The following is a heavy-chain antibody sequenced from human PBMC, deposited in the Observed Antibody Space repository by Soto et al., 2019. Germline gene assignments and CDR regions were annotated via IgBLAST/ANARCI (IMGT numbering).Heavy chain of an antibody. CDR1: GGSISSSSYY. CDR3: ARHAGPYYDSNGFDY. CDR2: IYYSGTT. D-gene: IGHD3-22*01. V-gene: IGHV4-39*01. J-gene: IGHJ4*02. Sequence: SETLSLTYTVSGGSISSSSYYWVSIRQPPGKGLEWIGSIYYSGTTYYNPSLKSRVTISVDTSKNQFSLKLSSVTAADTAVYYCARHAGPYYDSNGFDYLGQGALVTV.